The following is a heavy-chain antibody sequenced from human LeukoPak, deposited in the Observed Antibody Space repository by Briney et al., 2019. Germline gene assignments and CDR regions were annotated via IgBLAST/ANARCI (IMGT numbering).Heavy chain of an antibody. CDR2: IDKKDKGYATAT. CDR1: GFTFCGSA. Sequence: GGALRLSRAASGFTFCGSAIHWVRQSAGKGLEWDGQIDKKDKGYATATAYAASGQGRFTISQHDSCTTVELQMKSLQTEDTVLFYCTRNSGTYNWFDPWGQGTLVTVSS. V-gene: IGHV3-73*01. D-gene: IGHD1-26*01. CDR3: TRNSGTYNWFDP. J-gene: IGHJ5*02.